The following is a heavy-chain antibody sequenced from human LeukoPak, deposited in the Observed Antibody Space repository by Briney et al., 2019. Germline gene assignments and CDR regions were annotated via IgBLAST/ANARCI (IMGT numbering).Heavy chain of an antibody. V-gene: IGHV3-7*03. CDR3: ARGTSRGSYWVDY. CDR2: IKQDGSEK. Sequence: GGSLRLSCAASGFTFSSYWMSWVRQAPGKGLEWVANIKQDGSEKYYVDSVKGRFTISRDNAKNSLYLQMNSLRSEDTAVYYCARGTSRGSYWVDYWGQGTLVTVSS. J-gene: IGHJ4*02. D-gene: IGHD1-26*01. CDR1: GFTFSSYW.